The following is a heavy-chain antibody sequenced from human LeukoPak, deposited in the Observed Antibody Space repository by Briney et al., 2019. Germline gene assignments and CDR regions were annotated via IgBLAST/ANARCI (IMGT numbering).Heavy chain of an antibody. CDR1: GGSLSSTSYF. CDR2: TYYSGST. CDR3: AREDDTIADNTFDI. D-gene: IGHD6-13*01. V-gene: IGHV4-39*02. Sequence: SETLSFTCTVSGGSLSSTSYFWGWIRQPPGKGLEWIGSTYYSGSTYYNPSLKSRVTISVDTSKNHFSLKVHSVTAADTAVYYCAREDDTIADNTFDIWGQGTVVTVSS. J-gene: IGHJ3*02.